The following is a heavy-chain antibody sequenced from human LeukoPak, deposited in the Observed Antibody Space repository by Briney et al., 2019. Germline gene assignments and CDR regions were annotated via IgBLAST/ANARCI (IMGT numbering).Heavy chain of an antibody. D-gene: IGHD3-22*01. V-gene: IGHV3-74*01. J-gene: IGHJ3*02. CDR2: INSDGSST. Sequence: GGSLRLSCAASGFTFSSYWMHWVRQAPGKGLVWVSRINSDGSSTSYADSVKGRFTISRDNAKNTLYLQMNSLRAEDTAVYYCARDFHYYDTSGRIDAFDIWGQGTMVTVSS. CDR3: ARDFHYYDTSGRIDAFDI. CDR1: GFTFSSYW.